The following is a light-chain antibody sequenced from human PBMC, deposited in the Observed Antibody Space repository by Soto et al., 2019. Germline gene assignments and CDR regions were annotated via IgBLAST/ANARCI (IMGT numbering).Light chain of an antibody. CDR2: EVT. J-gene: IGLJ2*01. CDR3: QSYDSSLSALV. CDR1: SSDVGYYNR. Sequence: QSALTQPPSVSGSPGQSVTISCTGTSSDVGYYNRVSWYQQPPGTAPKVMIYEVTKRPSGVPDRFSGSKSDNTASLAITGLQAEDEADYYCQSYDSSLSALVFGGGTKVTVL. V-gene: IGLV2-18*02.